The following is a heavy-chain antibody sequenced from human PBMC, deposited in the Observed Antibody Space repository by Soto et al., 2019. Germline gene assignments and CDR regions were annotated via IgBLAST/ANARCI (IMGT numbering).Heavy chain of an antibody. CDR2: ISDSGST. CDR1: GGSMSSYF. D-gene: IGHD6-13*01. V-gene: IGHV4-59*12. J-gene: IGHJ4*02. Sequence: PSETLSLTCTVSGGSMSSYFWSWIRQPPGRGLEWIGYISDSGSTNYKTSLKSRVTISVDTSKNRFSLKVTSVTAADTAVYYCARGGSSSWYGFYFFDNWGPGTLVTSPQ. CDR3: ARGGSSSWYGFYFFDN.